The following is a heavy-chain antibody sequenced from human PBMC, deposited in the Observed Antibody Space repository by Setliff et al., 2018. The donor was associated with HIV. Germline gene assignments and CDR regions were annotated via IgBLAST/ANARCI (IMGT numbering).Heavy chain of an antibody. V-gene: IGHV4-34*01. CDR1: GGSFSGYY. Sequence: PSETLSLTCAVYGGSFSGYYWSWIRQPPGKGLEWIGEINHSGSTNYNPSLKSRVTISTDTSKNQFSLNVRSVTAADTAVYFCAKSSPSIGYISDHWGQGTLVTVSS. J-gene: IGHJ4*02. CDR3: AKSSPSIGYISDH. D-gene: IGHD5-12*01. CDR2: INHSGST.